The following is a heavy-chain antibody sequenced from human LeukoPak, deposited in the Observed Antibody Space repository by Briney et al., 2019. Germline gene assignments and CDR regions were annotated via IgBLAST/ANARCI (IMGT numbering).Heavy chain of an antibody. V-gene: IGHV1-18*01. J-gene: IGHJ4*02. CDR3: ARGRIAANDFDY. D-gene: IGHD6-6*01. CDR1: GYTFTSYG. Sequence: ASVKVSCKASGYTFTSYGISWVRQAPGQGLEWMGWISAYNGNTNYAQKLQGRVTMTTDTSTSTAYMELSSLRSEDTAVYYCARGRIAANDFDYWGQGTLVTVSS. CDR2: ISAYNGNT.